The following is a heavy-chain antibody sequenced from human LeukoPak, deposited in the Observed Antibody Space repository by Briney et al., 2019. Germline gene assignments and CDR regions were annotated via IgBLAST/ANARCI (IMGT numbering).Heavy chain of an antibody. CDR2: ISYSSRNK. J-gene: IGHJ4*02. V-gene: IGHV3-48*01. D-gene: IGHD6-13*01. CDR3: ARMAAAGYFDY. CDR1: VFTFSSYN. Sequence: GGSLRLSCTASVFTFSSYNMNWVRQAPGKGLEWVSYISYSSRNKYYPDSVKGRFTISRDNAKNSLYLQMNSLRADDTAVYYCARMAAAGYFDYWGQGTLVTVSS.